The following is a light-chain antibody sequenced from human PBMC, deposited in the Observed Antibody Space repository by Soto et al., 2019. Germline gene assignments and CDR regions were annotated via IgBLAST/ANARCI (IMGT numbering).Light chain of an antibody. CDR3: QQFRNWPWT. V-gene: IGKV3D-15*01. CDR2: GAS. Sequence: EVVVTQSPGTLSVSPVDRVTLSCRASQSISINLAWYQHKPGQAPRLLIHGASTRATGVPARISGSGSGTEFTLTISSLQSEDFAVYYCQQFRNWPWTFGQGTKVDI. CDR1: QSISIN. J-gene: IGKJ1*01.